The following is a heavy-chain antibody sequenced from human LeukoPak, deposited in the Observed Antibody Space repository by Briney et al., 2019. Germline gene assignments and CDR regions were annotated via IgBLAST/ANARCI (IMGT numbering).Heavy chain of an antibody. Sequence: PSETLSLTCTVSGGSISSGSYYWSWIRQPAGKGLEWIGRIYTSGSTNYNPSLKSRVTISVDTSKNQFSLKLSSVTAADTAVYYCAGTLWFGIDPWGQGTLVTVSS. V-gene: IGHV4-61*02. CDR2: IYTSGST. J-gene: IGHJ5*02. CDR3: AGTLWFGIDP. D-gene: IGHD3-10*01. CDR1: GGSISSGSYY.